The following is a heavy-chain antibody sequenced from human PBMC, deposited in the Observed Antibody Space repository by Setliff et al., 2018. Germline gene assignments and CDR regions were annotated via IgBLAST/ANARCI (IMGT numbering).Heavy chain of an antibody. V-gene: IGHV4-4*02. CDR3: ARGRIQLWKYYFDY. CDR1: GGSISSSNW. J-gene: IGHJ4*02. CDR2: IYHSGST. D-gene: IGHD5-18*01. Sequence: PSETLSLTCAVSGGSISSSNWWSWVRQPPGKGLEWIGEIYHSGSTNYNPSLKSRVTISVDTSKNQFSLKLSSVTAADTAVYYCARGRIQLWKYYFDYWGQGTLVTVS.